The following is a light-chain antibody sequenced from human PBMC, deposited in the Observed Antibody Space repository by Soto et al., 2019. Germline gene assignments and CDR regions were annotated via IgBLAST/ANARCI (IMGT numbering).Light chain of an antibody. V-gene: IGLV2-14*03. CDR3: SSYTTSNTRQIV. CDR1: SSDVGGYNY. J-gene: IGLJ1*01. CDR2: DVS. Sequence: LTQPASVSGSPGQSITITCTGTSSDVGGYNYVSWYQHHPGKAPKLLIYDVSNRPSGVSNRFSGSKSDNTASLTISGLQPEDEADYYCSSYTTSNTRQIVFGTGTKVTVL.